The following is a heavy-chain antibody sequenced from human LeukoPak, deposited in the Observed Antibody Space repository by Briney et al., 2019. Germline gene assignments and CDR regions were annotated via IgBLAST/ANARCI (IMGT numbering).Heavy chain of an antibody. J-gene: IGHJ4*02. CDR1: GFTVSGNY. Sequence: PGGSLRLSCAASGFTVSGNYMTWVRQAPGKGLEWVSAISGSGGSTYYADSVKGRFTISRDNSKNTLYLQMNSLRAEDTAVYYCATDGGPAYSSSWYLYWGQGSLVTVSS. CDR3: ATDGGPAYSSSWYLY. D-gene: IGHD6-13*01. V-gene: IGHV3-23*01. CDR2: ISGSGGST.